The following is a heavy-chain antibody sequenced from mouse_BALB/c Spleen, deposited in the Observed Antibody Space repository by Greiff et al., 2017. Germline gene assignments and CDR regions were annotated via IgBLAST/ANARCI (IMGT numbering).Heavy chain of an antibody. CDR1: GYTFTDYA. CDR3: ARGYGSYWYFDV. J-gene: IGHJ1*01. Sequence: VQLQQSGAELVRPGVSVKISCTGSGYTFTDYAMHWVKQSHAKSLEWIGVISTYYGDASYNQKFKGKATMTVDNSSSTAYMELARLTSEDSAIYYCARGYGSYWYFDVWGAGTTVTVSS. CDR2: ISTYYGDA. D-gene: IGHD1-2*01. V-gene: IGHV1S137*01.